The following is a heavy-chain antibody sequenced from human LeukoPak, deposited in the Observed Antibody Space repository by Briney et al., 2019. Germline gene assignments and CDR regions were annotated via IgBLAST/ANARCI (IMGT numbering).Heavy chain of an antibody. Sequence: PGGSLRLSCAASGFTFSSSAMSWVRQAPGKGLEWLSTISGGGGSTYYADSVKGRFTISRDNSKNTLYLQMNSLRAEDTAVYYCARDPYSGSYGNYYYYFMDVWGKGTTVTISS. CDR1: GFTFSSSA. D-gene: IGHD1-26*01. V-gene: IGHV3-23*01. CDR2: ISGGGGST. J-gene: IGHJ6*03. CDR3: ARDPYSGSYGNYYYYFMDV.